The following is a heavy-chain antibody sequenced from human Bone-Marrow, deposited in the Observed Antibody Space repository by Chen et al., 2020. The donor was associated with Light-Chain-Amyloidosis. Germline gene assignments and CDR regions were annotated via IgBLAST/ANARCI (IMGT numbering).Heavy chain of an antibody. CDR1: GNPFPNYW. CDR3: ARRRYGYNFDY. J-gene: IGHJ4*02. CDR2: IYPDDSDA. V-gene: IGHV5-51*01. D-gene: IGHD5-12*01. Sequence: EVQLEQSGPEVKKPGESLKISCKGSGNPFPNYWIGWVRQMPGKGLEWMGVIYPDDSDANYSPSVEGQVTRSADKSITTADLQWRSLKASDTAMYYCARRRYGYNFDYWGQGTLVTVSS.